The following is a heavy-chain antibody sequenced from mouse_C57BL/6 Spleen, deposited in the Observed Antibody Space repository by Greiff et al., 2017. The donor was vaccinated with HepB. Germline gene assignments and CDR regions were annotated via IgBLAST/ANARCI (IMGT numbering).Heavy chain of an antibody. CDR3: ARAITTVVTPSNAMDY. V-gene: IGHV1-59*01. D-gene: IGHD1-1*01. CDR1: GYTFTSYW. CDR2: IDPSDSYT. J-gene: IGHJ4*01. Sequence: QVQLQQPGAELVRPGTSVKLSCKASGYTFTSYWMHWVKQRPGQGLEWIGVIDPSDSYTNYNQKFKGKATLTVDTSSSTAYMQLSSLTSEDSAVYYCARAITTVVTPSNAMDYWGQGTSVTVSS.